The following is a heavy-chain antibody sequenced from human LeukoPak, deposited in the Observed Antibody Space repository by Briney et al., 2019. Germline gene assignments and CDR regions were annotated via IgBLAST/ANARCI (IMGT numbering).Heavy chain of an antibody. D-gene: IGHD2-15*01. V-gene: IGHV1-18*04. Sequence: ASVKVSCKASGYTFTGYYMHWVRQAPGQGLEWMGWISAYNGNTNYAQKLQGRVTMTTDTSTSTAYMELRSLRSDDTAVYYCARVEVVAATLDQEYYFDYWGQGTLVTVSS. CDR3: ARVEVVAATLDQEYYFDY. J-gene: IGHJ4*02. CDR1: GYTFTGYY. CDR2: ISAYNGNT.